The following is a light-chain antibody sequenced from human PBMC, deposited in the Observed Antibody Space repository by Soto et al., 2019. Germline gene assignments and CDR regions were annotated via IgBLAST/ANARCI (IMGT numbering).Light chain of an antibody. J-gene: IGKJ1*01. CDR2: WAS. V-gene: IGKV4-1*01. Sequence: DIVMTQSPDSLAVSLGERATINCKSSQSVLYSADNKNYLAWYQQKPGQPPKLLIYWASTRESGVPDRFSGSGSGTDFTLTISSLQAKDVAVYYCQQYYSTPWTFGQGPNVEI. CDR3: QQYYSTPWT. CDR1: QSVLYSADNKNY.